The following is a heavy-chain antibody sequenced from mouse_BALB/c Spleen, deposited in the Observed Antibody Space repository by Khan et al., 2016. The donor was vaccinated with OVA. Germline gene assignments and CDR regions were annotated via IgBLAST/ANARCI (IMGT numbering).Heavy chain of an antibody. CDR2: TNPTNGRT. D-gene: IGHD1-1*01. V-gene: IGHV1S81*02. CDR3: ARMKKIVATYFDD. J-gene: IGHJ2*01. Sequence: QVQLQQPGAELVKAGASVKMSCKASGYTFTSYWMHWVKQRLGQGLEWFAETNPTNGRTYYNEKFKSKATLTVDKSSSTAYMLLSGPTFEDSAVDYCARMKKIVATYFDDWGQGTTLTVSS. CDR1: GYTFTSYW.